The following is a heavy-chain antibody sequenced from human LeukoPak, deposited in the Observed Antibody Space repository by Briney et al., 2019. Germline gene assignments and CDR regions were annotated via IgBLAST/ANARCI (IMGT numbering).Heavy chain of an antibody. D-gene: IGHD3-9*01. CDR3: ARQRLYDILTGYQEG. Sequence: PGGSLRLSCAASGFTVSSNYMSWVRQAPGKGLEWVSVIYSGGGTYYADPATGRFTISTDNSKNTPYLQMNSLRAEDTAVYYCARQRLYDILTGYQEGWGQGTLVTVSS. V-gene: IGHV3-66*04. CDR2: IYSGGGT. CDR1: GFTVSSNY. J-gene: IGHJ4*02.